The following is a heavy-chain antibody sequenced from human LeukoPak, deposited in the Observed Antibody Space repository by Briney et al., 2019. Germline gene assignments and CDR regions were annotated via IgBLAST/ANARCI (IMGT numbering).Heavy chain of an antibody. Sequence: GGSLRLSCAASGFTFSSYSMNWVRQAPGKGLEWVSHITASGTAMFYADSVKGRFTISRDNSKNTLYLQMNSLRAEDTAVYYCARGPYGDDSNGYYGMDVWGQGTTVTVSS. CDR3: ARGPYGDDSNGYYGMDV. J-gene: IGHJ6*02. V-gene: IGHV3-23*01. CDR1: GFTFSSYS. D-gene: IGHD4-17*01. CDR2: ITASGTAM.